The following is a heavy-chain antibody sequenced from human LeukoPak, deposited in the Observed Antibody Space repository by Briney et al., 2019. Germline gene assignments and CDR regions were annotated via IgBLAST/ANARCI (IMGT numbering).Heavy chain of an antibody. Sequence: GGSLRLSCAASGFTFRSYGMHWVRQAPGKGLEWVAFIRYDGSNKYYADSVKGRFTISRDNSKNTLYLQMNSLRAEDTAVYYCAKPTIFGVVTPDYWGQGTLVTFSS. CDR2: IRYDGSNK. CDR3: AKPTIFGVVTPDY. CDR1: GFTFRSYG. D-gene: IGHD3-3*01. V-gene: IGHV3-30*02. J-gene: IGHJ4*02.